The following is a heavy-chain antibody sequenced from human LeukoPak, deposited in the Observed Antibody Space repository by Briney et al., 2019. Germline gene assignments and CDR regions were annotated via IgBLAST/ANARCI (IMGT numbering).Heavy chain of an antibody. J-gene: IGHJ5*02. CDR2: ISAYNGNT. D-gene: IGHD2-2*01. CDR3: AREQYQLARENRFDP. CDR1: GYTFTSYG. V-gene: IGHV1-18*04. Sequence: ASVKVSCKASGYTFTSYGISWVRQAPGQGLEWMGWISAYNGNTNYAQKLQGRVTMTTDTSTSTAYMELRSLRSDDTAVYYCAREQYQLARENRFDPWGQGTLVTVSS.